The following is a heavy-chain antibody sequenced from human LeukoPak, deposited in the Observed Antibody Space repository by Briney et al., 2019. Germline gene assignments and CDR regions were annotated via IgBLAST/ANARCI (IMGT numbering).Heavy chain of an antibody. V-gene: IGHV3-21*01. J-gene: IGHJ3*02. Sequence: GGSLRLSCAASGFTFSSYSMNWVRQAPGKGLEWVSSISSSSSYIYYADSVKGRFTISRDNAKNSLYLQMNSLRAEDTAVYYCAGIAAAGDALDIWGQGTMVTVSS. D-gene: IGHD6-13*01. CDR3: AGIAAAGDALDI. CDR1: GFTFSSYS. CDR2: ISSSSSYI.